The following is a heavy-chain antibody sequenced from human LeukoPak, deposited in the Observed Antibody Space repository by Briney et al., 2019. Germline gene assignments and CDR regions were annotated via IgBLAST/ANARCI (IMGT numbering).Heavy chain of an antibody. CDR1: GYTFTGYY. CDR3: ARDVGIVGATLYYFDY. CDR2: INPNSGGT. D-gene: IGHD1-26*01. V-gene: IGHV1-2*06. Sequence: GASVKVSCKASGYTFTGYYMHWVRQAPGQGLEWMGRINPNSGGTNYAQKFQGRVTMTRDTSISTAYMELSRLRSDDTAVYYCARDVGIVGATLYYFDYWGQGTLVTVSS. J-gene: IGHJ4*02.